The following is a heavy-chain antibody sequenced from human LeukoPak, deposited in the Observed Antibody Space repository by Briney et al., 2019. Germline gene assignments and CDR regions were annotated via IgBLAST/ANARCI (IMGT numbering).Heavy chain of an antibody. CDR2: INHSGST. D-gene: IGHD6-19*01. CDR3: ARGPRIAVAGKRSWFDP. Sequence: SETLSLTCAVYGGSFSGYYWNWIRQPPGKGLEWIGEINHSGSTTYNPSLKSRVTISVDTSKNQFSLKLSSVTVADTAVYYCARGPRIAVAGKRSWFDPWGQGTLVTVSS. CDR1: GGSFSGYY. V-gene: IGHV4-34*01. J-gene: IGHJ5*02.